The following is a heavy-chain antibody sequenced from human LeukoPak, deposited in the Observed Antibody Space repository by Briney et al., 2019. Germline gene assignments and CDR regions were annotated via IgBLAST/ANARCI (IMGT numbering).Heavy chain of an antibody. CDR1: GFTFGDYV. CDR2: IRSKAYGGTT. J-gene: IGHJ5*01. V-gene: IGHV3-49*03. Sequence: AGGSLRLSCTASGFTFGDYVMSWFRQAPGKGLEWVGFIRSKAYGGTTEYAASLKGRITISRDDSKTIAYLQMSSLKTEDTAAYYCSRGRRSPDSWGQGTLVTVSS. D-gene: IGHD5-24*01. CDR3: SRGRRSPDS.